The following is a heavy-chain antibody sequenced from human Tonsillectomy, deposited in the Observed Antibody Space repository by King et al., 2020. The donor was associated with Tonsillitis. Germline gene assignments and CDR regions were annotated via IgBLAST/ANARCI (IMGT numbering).Heavy chain of an antibody. Sequence: VQLVESGGGVVQPGGSLRLSCAASGFAFNVYGMHWVRQAPRKGLEWVAFIRYDGNNKYYATSVKGRFTVSRDNSKNTLYLEMNSLRAEDTTVYYCVKGPSPYSSIPGDYFDYWGQGPLVTVPS. CDR3: VKGPSPYSSIPGDYFDY. J-gene: IGHJ4*02. V-gene: IGHV3-30*02. D-gene: IGHD6-13*01. CDR2: IRYDGNNK. CDR1: GFAFNVYG.